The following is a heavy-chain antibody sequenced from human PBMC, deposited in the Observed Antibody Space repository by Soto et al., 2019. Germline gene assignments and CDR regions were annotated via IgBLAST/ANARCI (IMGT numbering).Heavy chain of an antibody. CDR1: GYTFTSYA. V-gene: IGHV1-3*05. CDR3: ARGGSSWFQYYFDY. CDR2: INAGNGNT. Sequence: QVQLVQSGAEEKKTGASVKVSCKASGYTFTSYAIHWVRQAPGQRLEWMGWINAGNGNTKYSQKFQGRVTITRDTSASTAYMELSSLRSEDTAVYYCARGGSSWFQYYFDYWGQGTLVTVSS. D-gene: IGHD6-13*01. J-gene: IGHJ4*02.